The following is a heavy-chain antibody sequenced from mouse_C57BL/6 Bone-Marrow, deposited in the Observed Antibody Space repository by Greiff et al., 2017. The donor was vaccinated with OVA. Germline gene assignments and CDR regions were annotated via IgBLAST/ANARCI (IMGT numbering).Heavy chain of an antibody. CDR1: GFTFSDYG. CDR2: ISNLAYSI. Sequence: VQLKESGGGLVQPGGSLKLSCAASGFTFSDYGMAWVRQAPRKGPEWVAFISNLAYSIYYADTVTGRFTISRENAKNTLYLEMSSLRSEDTAMYYCARGGQLRDYYAMDYWGQGTSVTVSS. D-gene: IGHD3-2*02. CDR3: ARGGQLRDYYAMDY. V-gene: IGHV5-15*01. J-gene: IGHJ4*01.